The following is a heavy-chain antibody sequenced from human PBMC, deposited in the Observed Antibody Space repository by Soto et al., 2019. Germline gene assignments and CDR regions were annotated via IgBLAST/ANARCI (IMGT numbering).Heavy chain of an antibody. Sequence: GGSLRLSCAASGFTFSSYWMHWVRQAPGKGLVWVSRINSDGSSTSYADSVKGRFTISRDNAKNTLYLQMNSLRAEDTAVYYCAREYYDILTGYYNYFDYWGQGTLVTVSS. D-gene: IGHD3-9*01. V-gene: IGHV3-74*01. CDR1: GFTFSSYW. CDR2: INSDGSST. CDR3: AREYYDILTGYYNYFDY. J-gene: IGHJ4*02.